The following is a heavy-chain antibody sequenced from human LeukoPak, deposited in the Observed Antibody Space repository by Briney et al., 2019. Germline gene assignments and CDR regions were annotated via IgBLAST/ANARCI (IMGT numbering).Heavy chain of an antibody. J-gene: IGHJ4*02. CDR3: ARIGYSSSCTDY. D-gene: IGHD6-13*01. Sequence: GGSLRPSCAASGFTVSSNFMNWVRQAPGKGLEWVSVIYTGGSTLYADSVKGRFTISRDNSKNTLYLQMNSLRAEDTAVYYCARIGYSSSCTDYWGQGTLVTVSS. CDR2: IYTGGST. CDR1: GFTVSSNF. V-gene: IGHV3-66*01.